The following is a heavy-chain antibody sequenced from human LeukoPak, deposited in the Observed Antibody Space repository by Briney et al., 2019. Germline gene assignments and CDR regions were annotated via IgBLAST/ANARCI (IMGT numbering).Heavy chain of an antibody. J-gene: IGHJ5*02. V-gene: IGHV3-74*01. CDR2: IHSDGSTT. Sequence: GGSLRLSCAASGFTFSSYWMHWVRQAPGKGLVWVSRIHSDGSTTSYADSVKGRFTISRDNAKNTLYLQMNSLRAEDTAVYYCVRLSWELGDGGVTWGQGTLVTVSS. D-gene: IGHD1-26*01. CDR1: GFTFSSYW. CDR3: VRLSWELGDGGVT.